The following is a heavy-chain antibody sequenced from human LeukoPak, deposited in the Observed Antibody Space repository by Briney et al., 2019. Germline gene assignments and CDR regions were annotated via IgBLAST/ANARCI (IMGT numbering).Heavy chain of an antibody. V-gene: IGHV3-15*01. CDR1: GFTFSNAW. J-gene: IGHJ4*02. CDR2: IKSKTDGGTT. Sequence: GGSLRLSCAASGFTFSNAWMSWVRQAPGKGLEWVGRIKSKTDGGTTDYAAPVKGRFTISRDDSKNTLYLQMNSLKTEDTAVYYCTKDDYGDYDGYWGQGTLVTVSS. D-gene: IGHD4-17*01. CDR3: TKDDYGDYDGY.